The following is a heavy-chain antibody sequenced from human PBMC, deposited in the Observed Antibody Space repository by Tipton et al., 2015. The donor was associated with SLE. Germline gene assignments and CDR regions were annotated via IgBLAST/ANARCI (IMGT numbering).Heavy chain of an antibody. J-gene: IGHJ4*02. V-gene: IGHV4-31*03. Sequence: TLSLTCTVSGGSISSGGYYWSWIRQSPGKGLEWIGYISYSGSINYNSSLKSRLTISVDTSKNQFSLKLSAAPAADTAVYYCARGSWTGQYYDHWGQGTLVTVSS. CDR3: ARGSWTGQYYDH. CDR1: GGSISSGGYY. D-gene: IGHD3/OR15-3a*01. CDR2: ISYSGSI.